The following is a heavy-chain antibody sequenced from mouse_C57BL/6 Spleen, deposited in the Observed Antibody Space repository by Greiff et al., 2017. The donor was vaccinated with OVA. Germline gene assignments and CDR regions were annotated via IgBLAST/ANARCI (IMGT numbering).Heavy chain of an antibody. J-gene: IGHJ4*01. D-gene: IGHD2-12*01. CDR3: SRNDSYARYAMDY. CDR1: GYTFTSYW. CDR2: IDPSDSYT. V-gene: IGHV1-69*01. Sequence: VQLQQSGAELVMPGASVKLSCKASGYTFTSYWMPWVKQRPGQGLEWIGAIDPSDSYTNYNQKFKGKSTLTVDKSSSTAYMQLSSLTSEDSAVYYCSRNDSYARYAMDYWGQGTSVTVSS.